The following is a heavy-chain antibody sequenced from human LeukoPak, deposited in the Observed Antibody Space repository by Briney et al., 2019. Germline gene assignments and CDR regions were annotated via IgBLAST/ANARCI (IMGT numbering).Heavy chain of an antibody. J-gene: IGHJ4*02. V-gene: IGHV4-59*01. CDR1: GGSISSYY. Sequence: SGTLSLTCTGSGGSISSYYWSWVRQPPGKGLEWIGYIYYSGSTNYNPSLKSRVTISVDTSKNQFSLKLSSVTAADTAVYYCARNGRTYSSVISYWGQGTLVTVSS. CDR2: IYYSGST. D-gene: IGHD6-25*01. CDR3: ARNGRTYSSVISY.